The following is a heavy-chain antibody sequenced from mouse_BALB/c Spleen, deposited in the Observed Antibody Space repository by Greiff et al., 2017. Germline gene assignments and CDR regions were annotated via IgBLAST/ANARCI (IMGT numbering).Heavy chain of an antibody. D-gene: IGHD2-4*01. V-gene: IGHV5-4*02. CDR3: ARDGVITTEAWFAY. J-gene: IGHJ3*01. CDR1: GFTFSDYY. Sequence: EVKVVESGGGLVKPGGSLKLSCAASGFTFSDYYMYWVRQTPEKRLEWVATISDGGSYTYYPDSVKGRFTISRDNAKNNLYLQMSSLKSEDTAMYYCARDGVITTEAWFAYWGQGTLVTVSA. CDR2: ISDGGSYT.